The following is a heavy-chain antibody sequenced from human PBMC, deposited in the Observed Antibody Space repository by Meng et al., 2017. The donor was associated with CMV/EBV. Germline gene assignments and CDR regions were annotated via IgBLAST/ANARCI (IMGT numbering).Heavy chain of an antibody. D-gene: IGHD3-22*01. Sequence: GGSLRLSCAASGFTFDDYAMHWVRQAPGKGLEWVSGISWNSGSIGYADSVKGRFTISRDNAKNSLYLQMNSLRAEDTALYYCARGGYYYDSSGYLKGWGQGTLVTVSS. CDR2: ISWNSGSI. J-gene: IGHJ4*02. V-gene: IGHV3-9*01. CDR1: GFTFDDYA. CDR3: ARGGYYYDSSGYLKG.